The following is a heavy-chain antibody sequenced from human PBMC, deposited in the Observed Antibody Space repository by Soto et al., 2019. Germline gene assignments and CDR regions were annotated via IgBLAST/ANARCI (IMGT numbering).Heavy chain of an antibody. J-gene: IGHJ5*02. Sequence: QVQLVQSGAEVKKPGSSVKVSCKASGGTFSGYAISWVRQAPGQGLEWMGGIIPIFGTANYAQKFQGRVTITADESTSTAYMELSSLRSEDTAVYYCARDLVSDTAMVTGWFDPWGQGTLVTVSS. D-gene: IGHD5-18*01. V-gene: IGHV1-69*01. CDR2: IIPIFGTA. CDR3: ARDLVSDTAMVTGWFDP. CDR1: GGTFSGYA.